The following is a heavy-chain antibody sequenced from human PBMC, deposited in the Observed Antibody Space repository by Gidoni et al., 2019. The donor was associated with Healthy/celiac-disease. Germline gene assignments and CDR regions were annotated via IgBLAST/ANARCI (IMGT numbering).Heavy chain of an antibody. CDR2: IYYSGST. Sequence: QLQLQESGPGLVKPSETLSLTCTVSGGSISSSRYYWGWIRQPPGKGLEWIGSIYYSGSTYYNPSLKSRVTISVDTSKNQFSLKLSSVTAADTAVYYCARLQSSGLPGWVESDAFDIWGQGTMVTVSS. CDR3: ARLQSSGLPGWVESDAFDI. CDR1: GGSISSSRYY. D-gene: IGHD1-1*01. V-gene: IGHV4-39*01. J-gene: IGHJ3*02.